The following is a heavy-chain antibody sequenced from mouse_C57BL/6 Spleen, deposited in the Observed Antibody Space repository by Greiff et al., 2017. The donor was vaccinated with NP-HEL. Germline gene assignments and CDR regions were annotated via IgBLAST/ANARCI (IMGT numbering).Heavy chain of an antibody. V-gene: IGHV14-4*01. D-gene: IGHD1-1*01. Sequence: EVQLQQSGAELVRPGASVKLSCTASGFNIKDDYMHWVKQRPEQGLEWIGWIDPENGDTEYASKFQGKATITADTSSNTAYLQLSSLTSEDTAVYYCTTLYHYGSSYVTFAYWGQGTLVTVSA. CDR2: IDPENGDT. CDR1: GFNIKDDY. CDR3: TTLYHYGSSYVTFAY. J-gene: IGHJ3*01.